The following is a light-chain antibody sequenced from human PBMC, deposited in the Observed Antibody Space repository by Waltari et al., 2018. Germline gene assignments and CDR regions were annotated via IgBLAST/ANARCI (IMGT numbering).Light chain of an antibody. Sequence: EIVMTQSPLSMSVTPGESASISCRSSQSLRESEGYTYLDWNLQKPGQSPRLLIYFASKLATGVPDRFSCSGSCTDFTLKISRVEAEDVGTYYCMQGTQLPLTFGGGTKVDLK. J-gene: IGKJ4*01. CDR1: QSLRESEGYTY. CDR3: MQGTQLPLT. V-gene: IGKV2-40*01. CDR2: FAS.